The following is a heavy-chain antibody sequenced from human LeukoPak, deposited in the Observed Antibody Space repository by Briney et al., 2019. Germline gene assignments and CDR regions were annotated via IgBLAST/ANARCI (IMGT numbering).Heavy chain of an antibody. J-gene: IGHJ5*02. D-gene: IGHD6-19*01. CDR2: IGTAGDT. Sequence: PGGSLRLSCAASGFTFSSYDMHWVRHATGKGLEWVSAIGTAGDTYYPGSVKGRFTISRENAKNSLYLQMNSLRAGDTAVYYCARGVRQWLDNNWFDPWGQGTLVTVSS. CDR3: ARGVRQWLDNNWFDP. CDR1: GFTFSSYD. V-gene: IGHV3-13*01.